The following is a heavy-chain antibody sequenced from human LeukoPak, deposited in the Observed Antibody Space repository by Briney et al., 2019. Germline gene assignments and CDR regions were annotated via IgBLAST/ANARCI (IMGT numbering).Heavy chain of an antibody. Sequence: GASVKVSCKASGYTFTNFCISGVRQALGQGLEWMVWINTNTGNPTYAQGFTGGFVFSLDTSVSTAYLQISSLTAEDTAVYYCARASFYDYVWESYRDWGQGTLVTVSS. D-gene: IGHD3-16*02. J-gene: IGHJ4*02. CDR3: ARASFYDYVWESYRD. CDR2: INTNTGNP. V-gene: IGHV7-4-1*02. CDR1: GYTFTNFC.